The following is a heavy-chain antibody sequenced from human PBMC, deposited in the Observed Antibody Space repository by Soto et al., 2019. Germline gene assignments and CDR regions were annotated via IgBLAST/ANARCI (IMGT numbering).Heavy chain of an antibody. V-gene: IGHV3-33*01. Sequence: GGSLRLSCAASGFTFSIYGMHWVRQAPGKGLEWVAVIWYDGSNKYYADSVKGRFTISRDNSKNTLYLQMNSLRAEDTAVYYYARDQPSLVHFYFDCWGQGT. CDR3: ARDQPSLVHFYFDC. CDR1: GFTFSIYG. D-gene: IGHD6-19*01. J-gene: IGHJ4*02. CDR2: IWYDGSNK.